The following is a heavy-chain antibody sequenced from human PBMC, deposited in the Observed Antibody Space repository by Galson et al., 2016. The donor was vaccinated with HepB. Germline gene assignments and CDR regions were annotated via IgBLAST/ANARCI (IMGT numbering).Heavy chain of an antibody. V-gene: IGHV3-13*01. D-gene: IGHD3-3*01. CDR1: GFSFKNYD. Sequence: SLRLSCEASGFSFKNYDMHWVRQTTGKGLEWVATIDAASATYCLGSVKGRFAISRENAKNPVYLQMNSLRVEDTAIYYCARAYYDFVYGMDVWGQGTTVTVSS. J-gene: IGHJ6*02. CDR2: IDAASAT. CDR3: ARAYYDFVYGMDV.